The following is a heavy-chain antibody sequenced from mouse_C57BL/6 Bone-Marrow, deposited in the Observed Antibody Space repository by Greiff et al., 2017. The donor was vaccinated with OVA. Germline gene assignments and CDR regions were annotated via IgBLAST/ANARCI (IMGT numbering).Heavy chain of an antibody. V-gene: IGHV1-39*01. CDR2: INPNYGTT. Sequence: VQLQQSGPELVKPGASVKISCKASGYSFTDYNMNWVKQSNGKSLEWIGVINPNYGTTSYNQKFKGKATLTVDQSSSTAYIQLNSLTSEDSAVYYCAFYYGSSYRYFDVWGTGTTVTVSS. J-gene: IGHJ1*03. CDR3: AFYYGSSYRYFDV. CDR1: GYSFTDYN. D-gene: IGHD1-1*01.